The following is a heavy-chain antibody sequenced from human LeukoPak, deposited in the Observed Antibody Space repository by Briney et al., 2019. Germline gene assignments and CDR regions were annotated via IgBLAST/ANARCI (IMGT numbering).Heavy chain of an antibody. CDR2: INPSGGGT. J-gene: IGHJ4*02. CDR1: GYTFTSYY. Sequence: ASVKVSCKASGYTFTSYYMHWVRQAPGQGLEWMGIINPSGGGTSYAQKFQGRVTMTRDTSTSAVYMELSSLRSEDTAVYYCATSSADPEVFDYWGQGTLVTVSS. CDR3: ATSSADPEVFDY. V-gene: IGHV1-46*01.